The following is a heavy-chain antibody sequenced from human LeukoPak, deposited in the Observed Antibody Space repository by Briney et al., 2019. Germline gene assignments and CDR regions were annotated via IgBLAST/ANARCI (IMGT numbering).Heavy chain of an antibody. CDR3: ARGRADFWSGSLYYFDY. J-gene: IGHJ4*02. D-gene: IGHD3-3*01. CDR1: GGSISSYY. V-gene: IGHV4-59*01. CDR2: IYYSGST. Sequence: SETLSLTCTVSGGSISSYYWSWIRQPPGKGLEWIGYIYYSGSTNYNPSPKSRVTISVDTSKNQFSLKLSSVTAADTAVYYCARGRADFWSGSLYYFDYWGQGTLVTVSS.